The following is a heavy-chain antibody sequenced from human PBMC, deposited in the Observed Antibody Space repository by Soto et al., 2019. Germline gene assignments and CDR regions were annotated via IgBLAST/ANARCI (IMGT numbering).Heavy chain of an antibody. D-gene: IGHD3-10*01. CDR2: ISGGSYVT. V-gene: IGHV3-23*01. Sequence: PGGSLRLSCTASGFTFSDYSVAWVRHAPWKGLEWVSTISGGSYVTYYGDSVKGRFTISRDNAKKTLFLQLNRLSAEDTATYYCAKVMSKNYYYRFDFWGQGTQVAVSS. CDR3: AKVMSKNYYYRFDF. J-gene: IGHJ4*02. CDR1: GFTFSDYS.